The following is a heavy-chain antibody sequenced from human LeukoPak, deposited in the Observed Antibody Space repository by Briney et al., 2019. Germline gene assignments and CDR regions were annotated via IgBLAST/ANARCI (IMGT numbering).Heavy chain of an antibody. Sequence: ASVKVSCKASGGTFSSYAISWVRQAPGQGLEWMGRIIPIFGTANYAQKFQGRVTITTDESTSTAYMELSSLRSEDTAVYYCARDGTAAKFDPWGQGTLVTVSS. CDR1: GGTFSSYA. D-gene: IGHD6-13*01. CDR3: ARDGTAAKFDP. V-gene: IGHV1-69*05. CDR2: IIPIFGTA. J-gene: IGHJ5*02.